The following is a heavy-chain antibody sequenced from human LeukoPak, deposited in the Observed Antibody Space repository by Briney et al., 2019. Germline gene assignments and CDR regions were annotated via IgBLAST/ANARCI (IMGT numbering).Heavy chain of an antibody. CDR3: AKDKAPYGSGSPTYFDY. Sequence: GGSLRLSSAASGFTFDDYAMHWVRQAPGKGLEWVSGISWNSGSIGYADSVKGRFTISRDNAKNSLYLQMNSLRAEDMALYYCAKDKAPYGSGSPTYFDYWGQGTLVTVSS. CDR2: ISWNSGSI. J-gene: IGHJ4*02. D-gene: IGHD3-10*01. CDR1: GFTFDDYA. V-gene: IGHV3-9*03.